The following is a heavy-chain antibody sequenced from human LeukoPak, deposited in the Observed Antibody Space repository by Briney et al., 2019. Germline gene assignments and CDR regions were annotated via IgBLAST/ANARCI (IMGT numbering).Heavy chain of an antibody. D-gene: IGHD6-6*01. CDR3: AREYGSSSGRRAFDI. V-gene: IGHV4-59*08. Sequence: SETLSLTCTVSGGSISGYYWSWIRQPPGKGLEWIGYIYYSGSTNYNPSLKSRLTISIDTSENQFSLKLSSVTAADTAVYYCAREYGSSSGRRAFDIWGQGTMVTVSS. CDR1: GGSISGYY. J-gene: IGHJ3*02. CDR2: IYYSGST.